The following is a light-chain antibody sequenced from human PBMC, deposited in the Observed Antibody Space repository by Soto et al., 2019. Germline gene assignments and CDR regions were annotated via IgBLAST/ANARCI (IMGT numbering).Light chain of an antibody. Sequence: IQMTQSPCSLSASIGDTVPITCRASQTIDRYLNWFQQKSGQAPKLLMNAASTLRSGVPSRFSASGSGTDFTLTISSLQPEDYATYYCQQSYRTPLTFGGGTKVDIK. CDR3: QQSYRTPLT. CDR1: QTIDRY. J-gene: IGKJ4*01. V-gene: IGKV1-39*01. CDR2: AAS.